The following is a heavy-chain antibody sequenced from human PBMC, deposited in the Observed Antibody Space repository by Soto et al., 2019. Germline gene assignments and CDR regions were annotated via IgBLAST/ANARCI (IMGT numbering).Heavy chain of an antibody. CDR2: ISYDGSNK. Sequence: PGGSLRLSCAASGFTFSSYAMHWVRQAPGKGLEWVAVISYDGSNKYYADSVKGRFTISRDNSKNTLYLQMNSLRAVDTAVYYCAREGTVGATNCYYYGMDVWGQGTTVTVSS. CDR3: AREGTVGATNCYYYGMDV. CDR1: GFTFSSYA. D-gene: IGHD1-26*01. J-gene: IGHJ6*02. V-gene: IGHV3-30-3*01.